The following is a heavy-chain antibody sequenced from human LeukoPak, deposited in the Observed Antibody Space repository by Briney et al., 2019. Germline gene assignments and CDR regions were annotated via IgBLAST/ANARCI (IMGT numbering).Heavy chain of an antibody. Sequence: SETLSLTCGVYNGSFIGYSWSWIRQPPGRGLEWIGEINPSGGTDCNPSLKSRVTISGDASKNQFSLKLTSLNAADTAVYYCARGVVSIFGVVPFDYWGRGTLVTVSS. J-gene: IGHJ4*02. D-gene: IGHD3-3*01. V-gene: IGHV4-34*01. CDR3: ARGVVSIFGVVPFDY. CDR2: INPSGGT. CDR1: NGSFIGYS.